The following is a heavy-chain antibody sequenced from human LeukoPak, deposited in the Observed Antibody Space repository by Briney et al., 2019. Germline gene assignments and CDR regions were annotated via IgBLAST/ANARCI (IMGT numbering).Heavy chain of an antibody. CDR3: AKGMSGSSPYNWFGP. V-gene: IGHV3-23*01. J-gene: IGHJ5*02. CDR2: IGGDGVTK. CDR1: GLIFRNYA. D-gene: IGHD1-26*01. Sequence: PGGSLRLSCSVSGLIFRNYALSWVRQAPGKGLEWVSVIGGDGVTKVYADYVEGRFTISRDNDKNTLFLQMSSLRAEDTAIYDCAKGMSGSSPYNWFGPWGQGTLVTVSS.